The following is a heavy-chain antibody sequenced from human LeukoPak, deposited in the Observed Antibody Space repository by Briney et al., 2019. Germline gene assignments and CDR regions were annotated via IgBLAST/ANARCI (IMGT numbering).Heavy chain of an antibody. CDR2: IYYSGST. Sequence: SETLSLTCTVSGGSISSYYWSWIRQPPGKGLEWIGYIYYSGSTNCNPSLKSRVTISVDTSKNQFSLKLSSVTAADTAVYYCARQDTITTPGVDYWGQGTPVTDSS. V-gene: IGHV4-59*08. CDR3: ARQDTITTPGVDY. CDR1: GGSISSYY. J-gene: IGHJ4*02. D-gene: IGHD3-3*01.